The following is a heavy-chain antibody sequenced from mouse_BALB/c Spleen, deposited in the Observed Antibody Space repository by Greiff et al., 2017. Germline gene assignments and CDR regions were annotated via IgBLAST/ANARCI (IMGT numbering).Heavy chain of an antibody. CDR3: AYGNYLDY. CDR2: IDPENGNT. J-gene: IGHJ2*01. D-gene: IGHD2-1*01. Sequence: EVKLMESGAELVRPGALVKLSCKASGFNIKDYYMHWVKQRPEQGLEWIGWIDPENGNTIYDPKFQGKASITADTSSNTAYLQLSSLTSEDTAVYYCAYGNYLDYWGQGTTLTVSS. CDR1: GFNIKDYY. V-gene: IGHV14-1*02.